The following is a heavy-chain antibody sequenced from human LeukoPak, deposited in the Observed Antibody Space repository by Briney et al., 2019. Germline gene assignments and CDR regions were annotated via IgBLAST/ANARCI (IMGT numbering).Heavy chain of an antibody. Sequence: PGGSLRLSCAASGFTFSSYAMSWVHQAPGKGLEWVSAISGSGGSTYYADSVKGRFTISRDNSKNTLYLQMNSLRAEDTAVYYCAKDPDSSSRYRVTIAVDDYWGQGTLVTVSS. CDR3: AKDPDSSSRYRVTIAVDDY. CDR1: GFTFSSYA. J-gene: IGHJ4*02. D-gene: IGHD6-13*01. V-gene: IGHV3-23*01. CDR2: ISGSGGST.